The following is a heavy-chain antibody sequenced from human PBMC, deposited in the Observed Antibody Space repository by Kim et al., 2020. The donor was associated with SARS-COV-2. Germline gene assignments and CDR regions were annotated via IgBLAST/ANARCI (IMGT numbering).Heavy chain of an antibody. Sequence: GESLKISCQGSGYRFTNYWIGWVRQMPGKGLEWMGIIYPGDSATRYSPSFQGQVTISADKSISTAYLQWSSLKASDTAMYYCARGDGYNSYYFDYWGQGTLVTVSS. CDR2: IYPGDSAT. CDR3: ARGDGYNSYYFDY. V-gene: IGHV5-51*01. D-gene: IGHD5-12*01. J-gene: IGHJ4*02. CDR1: GYRFTNYW.